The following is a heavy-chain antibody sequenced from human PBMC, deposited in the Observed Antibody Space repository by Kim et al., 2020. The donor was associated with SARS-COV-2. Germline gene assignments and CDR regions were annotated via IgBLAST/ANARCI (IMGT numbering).Heavy chain of an antibody. V-gene: IGHV4-34*01. Sequence: SETLSLTCAVYGGSFSGYYWSWIRQPPGKGLEWIGEINHSGSTNYNPPLKSRVTISVDTSKNQFSLTLSSVTAADTAVYYCARNPSAFDIWGQGKMVTVSS. CDR3: ARNPSAFDI. CDR1: GGSFSGYY. J-gene: IGHJ3*02. CDR2: INHSGST.